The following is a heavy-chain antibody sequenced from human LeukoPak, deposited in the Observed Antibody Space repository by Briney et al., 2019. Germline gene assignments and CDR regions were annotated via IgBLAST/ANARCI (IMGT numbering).Heavy chain of an antibody. CDR2: IRYDGSNK. CDR3: AKDSDFWSGHPYYFDY. Sequence: GGSLRLPCAASGFTFSSYGMHWVRQAPGKGLEWVAFIRYDGSNKYYADSVKGRFTISRDNSKNTLYLQMNSLRAEDTAVYYCAKDSDFWSGHPYYFDYWGQGTLVTVSS. J-gene: IGHJ4*02. CDR1: GFTFSSYG. V-gene: IGHV3-30*02. D-gene: IGHD3-3*01.